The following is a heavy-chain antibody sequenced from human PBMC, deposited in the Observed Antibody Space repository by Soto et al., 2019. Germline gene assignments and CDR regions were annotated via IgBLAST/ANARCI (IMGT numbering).Heavy chain of an antibody. CDR1: GDYVSSNTAT. V-gene: IGHV6-1*01. Sequence: QVQLQQSGPGLVKPSQTLSLTCAISGDYVSSNTATWNWIRQSPSRGLEWLGRIFYRSQWYSNYAVSVTSRITTNPDTSKNQFSLQLNSVTPEDAAIYYCARGGKQVVPVWGQGNLVTVSS. J-gene: IGHJ4*01. CDR3: ARGGKQVVPV. D-gene: IGHD6-6*01. CDR2: IFYRSQWYS.